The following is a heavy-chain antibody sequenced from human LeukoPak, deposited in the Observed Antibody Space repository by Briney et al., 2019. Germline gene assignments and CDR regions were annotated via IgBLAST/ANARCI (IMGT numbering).Heavy chain of an antibody. CDR1: GYTFTSYD. V-gene: IGHV1-8*01. Sequence: ASVKVSCKASGYTFTSYDINWVRQATGQGLEWMGWMNPNSGNTGYAQKFQGRVTMTRNTSISTAYMELSSLRSEDTAVYYCGGGDRITIFGWVISRWFDPWGKGTLSPSPQ. CDR2: MNPNSGNT. CDR3: GGGDRITIFGWVISRWFDP. J-gene: IGHJ5*02. D-gene: IGHD3-3*01.